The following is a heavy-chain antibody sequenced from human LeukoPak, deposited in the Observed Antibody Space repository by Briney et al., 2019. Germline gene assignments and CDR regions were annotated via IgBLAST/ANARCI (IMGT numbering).Heavy chain of an antibody. J-gene: IGHJ6*02. CDR3: ARENFYGMDV. CDR1: GFTFSRYW. V-gene: IGHV3-74*01. CDR2: INSDGSTT. Sequence: PGGSLRLSCAASGFTFSRYWMNWARQAPGKGLVWVSRINSDGSTTRYADSVKGRFTISRDNAKNTMYLQMNSLRAEDTAVYYCARENFYGMDVWGQGTTVTVSS.